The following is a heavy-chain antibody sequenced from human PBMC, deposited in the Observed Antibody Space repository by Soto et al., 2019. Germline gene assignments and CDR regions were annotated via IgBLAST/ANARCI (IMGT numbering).Heavy chain of an antibody. D-gene: IGHD5-12*01. CDR2: INHSGST. CDR3: ARGGKGYSGYLLFLN. CDR1: GGSFSGYY. Sequence: SETLSLTCAVYGGSFSGYYWSWIRQPPGKGLEWIGEINHSGSTNYNPSLKSRVTISVDTSKNQFSLKLSSVTAADTAVYYCARGGKGYSGYLLFLNWGQGTLVTVSS. V-gene: IGHV4-34*01. J-gene: IGHJ4*02.